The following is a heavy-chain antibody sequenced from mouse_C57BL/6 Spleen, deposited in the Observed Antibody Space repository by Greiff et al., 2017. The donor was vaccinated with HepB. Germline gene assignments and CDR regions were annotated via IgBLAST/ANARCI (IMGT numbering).Heavy chain of an antibody. D-gene: IGHD4-1*01. V-gene: IGHV3-6*01. J-gene: IGHJ2*01. CDR2: ISYDGSN. CDR3: ARDLKLGLYYFDY. CDR1: GYSITSGYY. Sequence: EVKLVESGPGLVKPSQSLSLTCSVTGYSITSGYYWNWIRQFPGNKLEWMGYISYDGSNNYNPSLKNRISITRDTSKNQFFLKLNSVTTEDTATYYCARDLKLGLYYFDYWGQGTTLTVSS.